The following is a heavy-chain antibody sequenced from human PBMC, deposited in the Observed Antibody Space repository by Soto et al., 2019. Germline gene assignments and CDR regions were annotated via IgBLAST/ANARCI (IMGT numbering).Heavy chain of an antibody. J-gene: IGHJ5*02. CDR3: ARDRVDYGDYVHSPFDP. Sequence: ASVKLSCKASGYTITSYYMHWVRQAPGQGLEWMGIINPSGGSTSYAQKFQGRVTMTRDTSTSTVYMELSSLRSEDTAVYYCARDRVDYGDYVHSPFDPWGQGTLVTVSS. V-gene: IGHV1-46*01. CDR2: INPSGGST. CDR1: GYTITSYY. D-gene: IGHD4-17*01.